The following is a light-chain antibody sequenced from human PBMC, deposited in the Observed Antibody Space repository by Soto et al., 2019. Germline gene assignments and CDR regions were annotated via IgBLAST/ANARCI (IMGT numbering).Light chain of an antibody. CDR2: DVS. CDR1: QSLVHSDGNTF. CDR3: MQHTHWPFP. Sequence: DVVLTQSPLSLPVTLGQPASISCRSSQSLVHSDGNTFFSWFHQRPGQSPRRLIYDVSNRRAGVPDRFSGSGSGSDFTLKISRVEAEDVGLYYCMQHTHWPFPFGQGTKLEIK. J-gene: IGKJ2*01. V-gene: IGKV2-30*02.